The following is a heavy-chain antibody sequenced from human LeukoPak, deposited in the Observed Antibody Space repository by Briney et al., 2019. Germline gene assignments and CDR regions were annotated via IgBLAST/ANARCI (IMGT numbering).Heavy chain of an antibody. J-gene: IGHJ6*03. CDR2: ISYDGSNK. CDR3: ARDAYCGGDCYSSDMDV. CDR1: GFTFSNYG. D-gene: IGHD2-21*01. V-gene: IGHV3-30*03. Sequence: GGSLRLSCAASGFTFSNYGMHWVRQAPGKGLEWVAVISYDGSNKYYADSVKGRFTISRDNSKNTLYLQMSSLRSEDTAVYYCARDAYCGGDCYSSDMDVWGKGTTVTVSS.